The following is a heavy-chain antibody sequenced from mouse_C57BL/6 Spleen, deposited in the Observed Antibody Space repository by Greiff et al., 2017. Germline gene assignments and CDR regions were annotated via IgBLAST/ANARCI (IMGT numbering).Heavy chain of an antibody. CDR3: IRWNYYSNRYFDY. CDR1: GHTFTAYE. Sequence: QVQLQQSGAELVRPGASVTLSCKASGHTFTAYELHWVKQTPVHGLEWIGAIDPETGGTAYNQKFKGKAILTADKSSSTAYMELRSLTSEDSAVYYCIRWNYYSNRYFDYWGQGTTLTVSS. J-gene: IGHJ2*01. CDR2: IDPETGGT. V-gene: IGHV1-15*01. D-gene: IGHD2-5*01.